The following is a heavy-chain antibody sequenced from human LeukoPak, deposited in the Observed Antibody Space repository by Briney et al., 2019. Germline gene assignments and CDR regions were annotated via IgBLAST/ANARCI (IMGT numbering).Heavy chain of an antibody. CDR3: AGASLYYDSSGQRTFDI. Sequence: PSETLSLTCTVSGGSIRSYQWSWIRQPPGKGLEWIGYIYYSGSTNYNPSLKSRVTISLDTFKNQFSLKLSSVTAADTAVYYCAGASLYYDSSGQRTFDIWGQGTMVTVSS. D-gene: IGHD3-22*01. CDR2: IYYSGST. CDR1: GGSIRSYQ. J-gene: IGHJ3*02. V-gene: IGHV4-59*01.